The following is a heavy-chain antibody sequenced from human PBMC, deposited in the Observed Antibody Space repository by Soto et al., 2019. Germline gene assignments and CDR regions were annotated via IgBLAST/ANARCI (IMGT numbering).Heavy chain of an antibody. D-gene: IGHD2-15*01. CDR3: AKWYCSGGSCYPTFDS. CDR1: GFTFSDYY. Sequence: QVQLVESGGGLVKPGGSLRLSCAASGFTFSDYYMSWIRQAPGKGLEWVSFISSSGGSTYYTDSVKGRFTMSRDNSKTTLYLQMNSLRAEDTAVYYCAKWYCSGGSCYPTFDSWGQGTLVTVSS. J-gene: IGHJ4*02. V-gene: IGHV3-11*01. CDR2: ISSSGGST.